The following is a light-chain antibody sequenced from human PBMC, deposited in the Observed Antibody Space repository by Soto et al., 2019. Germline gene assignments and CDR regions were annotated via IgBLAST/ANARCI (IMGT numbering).Light chain of an antibody. V-gene: IGKV4-1*01. Sequence: DIVMTQSPDSLAVSLGERASINCSSSQSVLYSSTNRNYLAWYQQKPGQPPKLLIYWASIRESGVPDRFSGSGSGTDFTLSISSLQTEDVAVYYCQQFYSNPLTFGGGTKVEIK. CDR2: WAS. CDR3: QQFYSNPLT. J-gene: IGKJ4*01. CDR1: QSVLYSSTNRNY.